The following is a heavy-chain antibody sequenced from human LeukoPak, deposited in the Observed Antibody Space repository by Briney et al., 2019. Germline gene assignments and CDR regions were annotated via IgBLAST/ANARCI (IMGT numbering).Heavy chain of an antibody. V-gene: IGHV7-4-1*02. D-gene: IGHD5-18*01. Sequence: ASVKVSCKASGYTFTSYAMNWVRQAPGQGLEWVGWINTNTGNPTYAQGFTGRFVFSLDTSVSTAYLQISSLKAEDTAVYYCARVRNTAMVYYYYYGMDVWGQGTTVTVSS. CDR3: ARVRNTAMVYYYYYGMDV. J-gene: IGHJ6*02. CDR2: INTNTGNP. CDR1: GYTFTSYA.